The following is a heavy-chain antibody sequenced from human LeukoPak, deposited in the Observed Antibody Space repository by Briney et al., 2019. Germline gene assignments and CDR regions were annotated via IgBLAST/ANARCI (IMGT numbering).Heavy chain of an antibody. CDR1: GGSISSSRYY. CDR3: ARGRGYYYYYGMDV. V-gene: IGHV4-39*07. D-gene: IGHD2-15*01. CDR2: INHSGST. J-gene: IGHJ6*02. Sequence: SETLSLTCTVSGGSISSSRYYWGWIRQPPGKGLEWIGEINHSGSTNYNPSLKSRVTISVDTSKNQFSLKLSSVTAADTAVYYCARGRGYYYYYGMDVWGQGTTVTVSS.